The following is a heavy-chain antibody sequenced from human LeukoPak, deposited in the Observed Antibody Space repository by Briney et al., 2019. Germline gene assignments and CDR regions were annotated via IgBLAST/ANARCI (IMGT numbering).Heavy chain of an antibody. CDR1: GYTLTELS. Sequence: GASVKVSCKVSGYTLTELSMHWVRQAPGKGLEWMGGFDPEDGETVYAQKFQGRVAMTEDTSTDTAYMELSSLRSEDTAVYYCVTVAPEDYYFDYWGQGTLVTVSS. CDR2: FDPEDGET. V-gene: IGHV1-24*01. CDR3: VTVAPEDYYFDY. J-gene: IGHJ4*02. D-gene: IGHD3/OR15-3a*01.